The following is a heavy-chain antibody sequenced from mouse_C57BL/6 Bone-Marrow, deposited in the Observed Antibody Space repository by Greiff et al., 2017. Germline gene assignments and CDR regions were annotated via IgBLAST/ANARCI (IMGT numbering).Heavy chain of an antibody. CDR2: IDPSVSYT. Sequence: QVQLQQPGAELVMPGASVKLSCKASGYTFTSYWMHWVKQRPGQGLEWIGEIDPSVSYTNYNQKFKGKSTLTVAKSSSTAYMQLSSLTSEDSAVYYCARDYGSSYAYYFDYWGQGTTLTVSS. D-gene: IGHD1-1*01. CDR1: GYTFTSYW. V-gene: IGHV1-69*01. J-gene: IGHJ2*01. CDR3: ARDYGSSYAYYFDY.